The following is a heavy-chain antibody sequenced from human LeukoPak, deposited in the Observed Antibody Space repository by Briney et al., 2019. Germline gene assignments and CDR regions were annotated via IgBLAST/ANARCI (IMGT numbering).Heavy chain of an antibody. Sequence: ASVKVSCKASGYTFTDHYMHWVRQAPGQGLEWMGWINPNSGGTNYAQKFQGRVTMTRDTSISTAYMDLSRLRSDDTAVYYCAREIEGVKLQRREYFQHWGQGTLVTVSS. V-gene: IGHV1-2*02. D-gene: IGHD3-16*01. J-gene: IGHJ1*01. CDR2: INPNSGGT. CDR1: GYTFTDHY. CDR3: AREIEGVKLQRREYFQH.